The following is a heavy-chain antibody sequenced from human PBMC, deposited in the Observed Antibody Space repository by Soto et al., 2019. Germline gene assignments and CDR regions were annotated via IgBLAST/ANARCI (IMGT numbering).Heavy chain of an antibody. CDR2: IYYSGST. V-gene: IGHV4-61*01. Sequence: ETLSLTCTVSGCSVSSGSYYWSWIRQPPGKGLEWIGYIYYSGSTNYNPSLKSRVTISVDTSKNQFSLKLSSVTAADTAVYYCAREKYGDYVGFDYWGQGTLVTVSS. CDR1: GCSVSSGSYY. D-gene: IGHD4-17*01. CDR3: AREKYGDYVGFDY. J-gene: IGHJ4*02.